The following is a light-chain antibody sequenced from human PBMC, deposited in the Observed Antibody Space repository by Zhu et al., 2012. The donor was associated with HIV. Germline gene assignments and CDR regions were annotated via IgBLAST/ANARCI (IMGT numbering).Light chain of an antibody. CDR2: ASF. J-gene: IGKJ1*01. CDR3: QQYYIWPRT. V-gene: IGKV3-15*01. Sequence: EVVMTQSPATLSVSPGERATLSRRASQSVSYNLAWYQQKPGQAPRLLIYASFTRATGVPVRFSGSGSGTDFTLSINTVQSEDFAVYYCQQYYIWPRTFGQGTKVEVK. CDR1: QSVSYN.